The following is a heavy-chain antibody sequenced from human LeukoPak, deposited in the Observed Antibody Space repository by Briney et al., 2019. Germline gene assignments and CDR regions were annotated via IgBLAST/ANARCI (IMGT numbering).Heavy chain of an antibody. Sequence: GGSLRLSCAASGFTFSSYAMSWVHQAPGKGLEWVSAISGSGGSTYYADSVKGRFTISRDNSKNTLYLQMNSLRAEDTAVYYCAKDDYYDSSGYYLPDAFDIWGQGTMVTVSS. CDR1: GFTFSSYA. D-gene: IGHD3-22*01. V-gene: IGHV3-23*01. CDR2: ISGSGGST. CDR3: AKDDYYDSSGYYLPDAFDI. J-gene: IGHJ3*02.